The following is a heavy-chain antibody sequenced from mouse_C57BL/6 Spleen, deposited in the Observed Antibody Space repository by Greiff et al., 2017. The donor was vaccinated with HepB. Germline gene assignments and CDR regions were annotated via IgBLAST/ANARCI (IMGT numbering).Heavy chain of an antibody. J-gene: IGHJ4*01. CDR2: ISDGGSYT. CDR1: GFTFSSYA. V-gene: IGHV5-4*01. D-gene: IGHD1-1*01. Sequence: EVMLVESGGGLVKPGGSLKLSCAASGFTFSSYAMSWVRQTPEKRLEWVATISDGGSYTYYPDNVKGRFTISRDNAKNNLYLQMSHLKSEDTAMYYCAREYYGSSPYAMDYWGQGTSVTVSS. CDR3: AREYYGSSPYAMDY.